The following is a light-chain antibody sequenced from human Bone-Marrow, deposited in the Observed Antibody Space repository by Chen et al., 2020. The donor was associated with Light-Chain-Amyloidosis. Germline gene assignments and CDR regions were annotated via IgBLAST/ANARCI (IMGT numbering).Light chain of an antibody. CDR2: DVS. CDR3: SSTAGRSTLG. CDR1: SGDVGGYAV. V-gene: IGLV2-11*02. J-gene: IGLJ2*01. Sequence: QSALTQPRSVSGSPGQSVTISCTGTSGDVGGYAVVSWYQQYPVQAPKLIIYDVSKRPSGVPHRFSGSKSGNTAPLTIAGLQTADEAEYYCSSTAGRSTLGFGGGTTLTVL.